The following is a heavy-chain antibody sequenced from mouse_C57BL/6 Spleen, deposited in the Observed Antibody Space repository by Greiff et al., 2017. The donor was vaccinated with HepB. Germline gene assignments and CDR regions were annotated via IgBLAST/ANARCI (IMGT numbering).Heavy chain of an antibody. CDR3: TTYPYGNLFAY. Sequence: EVKLLESGAELVRPGASVKLSCTASGFNIKDYYMHWVKQRPEQGLEWIGRIDPEDGDTEYAPKFQGKATMTADTSSNTAYLQLSSLTSEDTAVYYCTTYPYGNLFAYWGQGTLVTVSA. V-gene: IGHV14-1*01. CDR1: GFNIKDYY. CDR2: IDPEDGDT. J-gene: IGHJ3*01. D-gene: IGHD2-1*01.